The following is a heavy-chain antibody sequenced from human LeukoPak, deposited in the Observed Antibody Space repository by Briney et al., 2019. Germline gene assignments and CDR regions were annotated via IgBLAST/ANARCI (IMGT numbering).Heavy chain of an antibody. Sequence: GGSLRLSCAASGFTFSSYVMSWVRQTPGKGLEGVSAISGSGESTYYADSVKGRFTISRDNSKSTLYLHMNSLRAEDTAVYYCGKEFTGWAFDIWGQGTMVTVSS. CDR1: GFTFSSYV. V-gene: IGHV3-23*01. CDR2: ISGSGEST. CDR3: GKEFTGWAFDI. J-gene: IGHJ3*02.